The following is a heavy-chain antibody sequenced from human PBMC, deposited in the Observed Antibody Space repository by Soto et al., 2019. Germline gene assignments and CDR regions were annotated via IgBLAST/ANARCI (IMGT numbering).Heavy chain of an antibody. CDR1: GYTFTSYA. D-gene: IGHD3-10*01. Sequence: QVQLVQSGAEEKKPGASVKVSYKASGYTFTSYAMHWVRQAPGQRLEWMGWINAGNGNTKYSQKFQGRVTITRDTSASTAYMELSSLRSEDTAVYYCARGTPVWFDPWGQGTLVTVSS. V-gene: IGHV1-3*05. J-gene: IGHJ5*02. CDR3: ARGTPVWFDP. CDR2: INAGNGNT.